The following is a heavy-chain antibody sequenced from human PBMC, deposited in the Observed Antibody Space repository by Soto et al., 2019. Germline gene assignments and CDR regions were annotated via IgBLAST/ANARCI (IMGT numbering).Heavy chain of an antibody. J-gene: IGHJ4*02. V-gene: IGHV1-18*01. CDR3: ARSLLPIRSVTTNSVIGY. CDR2: ISVYNGET. D-gene: IGHD4-17*01. Sequence: QIHLVQSGAEVKKPGASVQVSCKASGYTFTSYGISWVRQAPGQGLEWMGWISVYNGETKYAQTLQGRVTMTTVTSTSTADMELGSLRSDDTAVYYCARSLLPIRSVTTNSVIGYWGQGTLVTVSS. CDR1: GYTFTSYG.